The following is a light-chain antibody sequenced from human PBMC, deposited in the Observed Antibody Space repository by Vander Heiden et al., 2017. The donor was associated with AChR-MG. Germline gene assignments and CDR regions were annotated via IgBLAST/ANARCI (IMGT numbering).Light chain of an antibody. J-gene: IGLJ2*01. Sequence: QSVLTHPPSASGEPGQRFIIACTWSSSNSGAGNDVHWYQHLPGTAPKRLILGNSNRPSGVPDRFSGSKSGTSASLAITGRQAEDEADYYCQSYDSSLSGYVVFGGGTKLTVL. V-gene: IGLV1-40*01. CDR2: GNS. CDR3: QSYDSSLSGYVV. CDR1: SSNSGAGND.